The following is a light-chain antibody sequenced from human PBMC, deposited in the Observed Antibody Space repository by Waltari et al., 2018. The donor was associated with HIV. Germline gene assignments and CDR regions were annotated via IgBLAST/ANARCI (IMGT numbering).Light chain of an antibody. CDR3: QQYNDWPPLT. Sequence: EVVMTQSPVTLSVSPGEIVTLSCRASQSISSNLAWYQQKPGQAPRLLIYGASTRASDIPARFSGSGSGTEFIFTISSLQSEDFGIYYCQQYNDWPPLTFGGGTKVEIK. J-gene: IGKJ4*01. V-gene: IGKV3-15*01. CDR2: GAS. CDR1: QSISSN.